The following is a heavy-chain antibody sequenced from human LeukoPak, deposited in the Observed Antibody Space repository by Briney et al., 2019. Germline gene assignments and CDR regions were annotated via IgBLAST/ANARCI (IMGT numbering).Heavy chain of an antibody. D-gene: IGHD3-22*01. V-gene: IGHV4-59*01. Sequence: PSETLSLTCTVSGGSISSYYWSWIRQPPGKGLEWIGYIYYSGSTNYNPSLKSRVTISVDTSKNQFSLKLSSVTAADTAVYYCAGLHYYDSSGYNYYWYFDLWGRGTLVTVSS. J-gene: IGHJ2*01. CDR3: AGLHYYDSSGYNYYWYFDL. CDR2: IYYSGST. CDR1: GGSISSYY.